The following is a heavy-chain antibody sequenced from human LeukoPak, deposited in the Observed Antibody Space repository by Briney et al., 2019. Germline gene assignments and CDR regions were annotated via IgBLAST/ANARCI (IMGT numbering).Heavy chain of an antibody. D-gene: IGHD3-22*01. CDR2: INHSGST. CDR1: GGSFSGYY. Sequence: KASETLSLTCAVYGGSFSGYYWSWIRQPPGKGLEWIGEINHSGSTNYNPSLKSRVTISVDTSKNQFSLKLSSVTAADTAVYYCAVIRNYYDSSSPLRGSAHGYWGQGTLVTVSS. V-gene: IGHV4-34*01. J-gene: IGHJ4*02. CDR3: AVIRNYYDSSSPLRGSAHGY.